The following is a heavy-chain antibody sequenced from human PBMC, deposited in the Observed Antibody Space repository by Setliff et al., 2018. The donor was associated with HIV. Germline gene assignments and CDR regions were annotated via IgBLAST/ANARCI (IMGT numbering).Heavy chain of an antibody. Sequence: KPSETLSLTCTVSGGSISSYYWSWIRQPPGKGLEWIGYIYYSGNTYYNPSLKSRVTISVDTSKNQFSLKLSSVTAADTAVYYCARARGRIAAAGRPYFDYWGQGTLVTVSS. CDR3: ARARGRIAAAGRPYFDY. CDR1: GGSISSYY. V-gene: IGHV4-59*04. D-gene: IGHD6-13*01. CDR2: IYYSGNT. J-gene: IGHJ4*02.